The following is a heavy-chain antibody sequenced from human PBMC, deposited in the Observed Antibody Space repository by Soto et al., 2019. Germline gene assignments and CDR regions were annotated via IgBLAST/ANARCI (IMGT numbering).Heavy chain of an antibody. J-gene: IGHJ5*02. CDR3: ASAAIFTNRLDP. V-gene: IGHV3-30*04. CDR2: ISYEGRNQ. Sequence: SLRLSCAASRFTFSSYAIHMVRQTPGKGMEWVAVISYEGRNQHYADFVKGRFTISRDNARDTLVLQMNSMESEDTAVYYSASAAIFTNRLDPWGQGTLVT. D-gene: IGHD3-10*01. CDR1: RFTFSSYA.